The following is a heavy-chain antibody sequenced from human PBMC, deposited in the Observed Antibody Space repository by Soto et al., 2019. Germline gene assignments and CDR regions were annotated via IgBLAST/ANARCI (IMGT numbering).Heavy chain of an antibody. CDR1: GGSISYEYYH. V-gene: IGHV4-31*03. CDR2: IHYSGSI. Sequence: SETLSLTCTVSGGSISYEYYHWTWIRQSPGKGLEWIGYIHYSGSIYYNPSLKSRVTISVDTSKNRFSLKLSSVTAADTAVYYCARALVAGTLVYFDYWGQGTLVTVSS. J-gene: IGHJ4*02. D-gene: IGHD6-19*01. CDR3: ARALVAGTLVYFDY.